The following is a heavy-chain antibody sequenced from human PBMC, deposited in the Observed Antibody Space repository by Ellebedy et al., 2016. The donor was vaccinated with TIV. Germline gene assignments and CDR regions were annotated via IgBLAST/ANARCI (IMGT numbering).Heavy chain of an antibody. CDR3: AARYCSGGRCYSFFSQ. CDR1: GYTFPSYG. D-gene: IGHD2-15*01. V-gene: IGHV1-3*01. CDR2: INAGNGDT. J-gene: IGHJ4*02. Sequence: AASVKVSCKASGYTFPSYGISWVRQAPGQRLEWMGWINAGNGDTKYSQKFQERVTFSRDTSTSTAYMEVSSLRSEDTAVYYCAARYCSGGRCYSFFSQWGQGTLVTVSS.